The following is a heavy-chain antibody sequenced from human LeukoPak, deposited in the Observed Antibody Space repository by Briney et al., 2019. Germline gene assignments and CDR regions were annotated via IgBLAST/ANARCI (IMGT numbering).Heavy chain of an antibody. CDR3: AKWAIWFDP. CDR2: ISYDGSNK. V-gene: IGHV3-30*18. D-gene: IGHD3-9*01. J-gene: IGHJ5*02. Sequence: GGSLRLSCAASGFTFSGYGMHWVRQAPGKGLEWVAVISYDGSNKYYADSVKGRFTISRDNSKNTLYLQMNSLRAEDTAVYYCAKWAIWFDPWGQGTLATVSS. CDR1: GFTFSGYG.